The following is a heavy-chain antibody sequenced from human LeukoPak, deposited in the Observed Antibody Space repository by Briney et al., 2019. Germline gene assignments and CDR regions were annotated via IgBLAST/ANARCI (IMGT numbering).Heavy chain of an antibody. CDR1: GYTFTSYG. Sequence: ASVKVSCKASGYTFTSYGISWVRQAPGQGLEWMGWISAYNGNTNYAQKLQGRVTMTTDTSTSTAYMELRSLRSDDTAVYYCAREVWFGELSERTLDYWGQGALVTVSS. CDR2: ISAYNGNT. D-gene: IGHD3-10*01. V-gene: IGHV1-18*01. CDR3: AREVWFGELSERTLDY. J-gene: IGHJ4*02.